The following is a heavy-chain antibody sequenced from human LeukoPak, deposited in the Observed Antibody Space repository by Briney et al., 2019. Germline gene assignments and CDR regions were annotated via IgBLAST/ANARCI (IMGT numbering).Heavy chain of an antibody. Sequence: SETLPLTCAVSGYSISSGYYWGWIRQPPGKGLEWIGSIYHSGSTYYNPSLKSRITISVDTSKNQFSLKLSSVTAADTAVYYCARWDSGEWFHDAFDIWGQGTMVTVSS. V-gene: IGHV4-38-2*01. CDR3: ARWDSGEWFHDAFDI. CDR1: GYSISSGYY. CDR2: IYHSGST. J-gene: IGHJ3*02. D-gene: IGHD3-3*01.